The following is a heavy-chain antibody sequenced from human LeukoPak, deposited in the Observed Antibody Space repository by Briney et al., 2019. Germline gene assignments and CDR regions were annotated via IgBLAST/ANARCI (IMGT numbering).Heavy chain of an antibody. Sequence: GGSLRLSCAASGFTFSSCSMNWVRQAPGKGLECVSSISSSSYIYYSDSVKGRFTLSRDNAKNSLYLQMNSLRAEDTAVYYCARSHISWGQGTLVTVSS. CDR2: ISSSSYI. J-gene: IGHJ4*02. D-gene: IGHD1-14*01. CDR1: GFTFSSCS. CDR3: ARSHIS. V-gene: IGHV3-21*01.